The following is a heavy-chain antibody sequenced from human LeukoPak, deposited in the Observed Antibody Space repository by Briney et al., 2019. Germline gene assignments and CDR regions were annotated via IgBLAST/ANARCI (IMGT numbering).Heavy chain of an antibody. CDR2: ISAYNGNT. V-gene: IGHV1-18*01. Sequence: ASVKVSCKASGYTFTSYGISWVRQAPGQGLEWMGWISAYNGNTNYAQKLQGRVTMTTDTSTSTAYMELRSLISDDTAVYYCARGNLGFGEYPYYMDVWGKGTTVTVSS. CDR1: GYTFTSYG. D-gene: IGHD3-10*01. J-gene: IGHJ6*03. CDR3: ARGNLGFGEYPYYMDV.